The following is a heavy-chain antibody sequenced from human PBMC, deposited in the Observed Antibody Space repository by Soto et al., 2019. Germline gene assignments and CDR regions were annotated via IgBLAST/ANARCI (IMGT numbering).Heavy chain of an antibody. CDR1: GGTFSSYA. Sequence: QVQLVQSGAEVKKPGSSVNVSCKASGGTFSSYAISWVRQAPGQGLEWMGGIIPIFGTANYAQKFQGRVTITADESTSTAYMELSSLRSEDTAVYYCARGDVNYSRGLGWYFDLWGRGTLVTVSS. V-gene: IGHV1-69*12. D-gene: IGHD4-4*01. CDR3: ARGDVNYSRGLGWYFDL. CDR2: IIPIFGTA. J-gene: IGHJ2*01.